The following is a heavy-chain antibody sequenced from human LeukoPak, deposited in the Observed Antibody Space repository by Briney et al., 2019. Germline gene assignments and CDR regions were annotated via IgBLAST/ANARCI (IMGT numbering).Heavy chain of an antibody. CDR2: ISAYNGNT. CDR3: ARVNAYCSSTSCHDY. Sequence: PLASVKVSCKASGYTFTSYSISWVRQAPGQGLEWMGWISAYNGNTDYAQKLQGRVTMTIDTSTSTDTSTSTAYMELRSLRSDDTAVYYCARVNAYCSSTSCHDYWGQGTLVTVSS. J-gene: IGHJ4*02. CDR1: GYTFTSYS. D-gene: IGHD2-2*01. V-gene: IGHV1-18*01.